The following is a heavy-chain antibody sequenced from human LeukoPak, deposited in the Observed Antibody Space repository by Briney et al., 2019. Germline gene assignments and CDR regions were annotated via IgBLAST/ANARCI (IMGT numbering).Heavy chain of an antibody. CDR2: VSGSSETT. CDR3: ARDLGYCDSTNCGHYYYGMDV. J-gene: IGHJ6*02. Sequence: QPGGSLRLSCAGSGFTFSNYWMGWVRQAPGKGLEWVSEVSGSSETTYYADSVKGRFTISRDNAENSLFLQMSSLRAGDTGVYYCARDLGYCDSTNCGHYYYGMDVWGQGTTVTVSS. V-gene: IGHV3-48*04. CDR1: GFTFSNYW. D-gene: IGHD2-2*01.